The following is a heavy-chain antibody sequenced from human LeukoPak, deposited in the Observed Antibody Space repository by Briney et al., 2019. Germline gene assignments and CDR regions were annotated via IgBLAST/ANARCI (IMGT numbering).Heavy chain of an antibody. CDR3: TTDGPGSYVFEY. V-gene: IGHV3-15*01. CDR1: GFTFSNAW. Sequence: PGGSLRLSCAASGFTFSNAWINWVRQAPGKGLEWVGRIKSKTAGVTTDYAAPVKGRFTISRDDSKNTLYLQMNSLKTEDTAVYYCTTDGPGSYVFEYWGQGTLVTVSS. CDR2: IKSKTAGVTT. D-gene: IGHD3-10*01. J-gene: IGHJ4*02.